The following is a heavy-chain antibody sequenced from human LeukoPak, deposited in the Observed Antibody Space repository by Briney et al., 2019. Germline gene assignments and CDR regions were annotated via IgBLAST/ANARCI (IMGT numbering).Heavy chain of an antibody. Sequence: GGSLRLSCAASGLTFNNFPMGWVRQAPGKGLEWVSFIDGSGDSRYYGDPVKGRFTTSRDNSKSVLFLQMYSLRVDDTAVYYCTKRDSSGYFHFDNWGQGTLVTVSS. V-gene: IGHV3-23*01. CDR3: TKRDSSGYFHFDN. CDR1: GLTFNNFP. D-gene: IGHD3-22*01. J-gene: IGHJ4*02. CDR2: IDGSGDSR.